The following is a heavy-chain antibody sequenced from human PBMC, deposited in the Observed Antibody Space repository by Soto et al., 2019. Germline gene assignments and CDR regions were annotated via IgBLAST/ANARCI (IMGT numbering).Heavy chain of an antibody. V-gene: IGHV4-59*01. J-gene: IGHJ5*02. CDR1: GDSISTYY. CDR2: FHYSANT. D-gene: IGHD3-16*01. CDR3: AKTKEGGFDP. Sequence: QVQLQESGPGLVKPSETLSLTCTVSGDSISTYYWSWIRQPPGKGLEWMGYFHYSANTNYNPSLKSRITISGDTSKNPFSLKLTSVTAADTAVYYCAKTKEGGFDPWGQGILVTVSS.